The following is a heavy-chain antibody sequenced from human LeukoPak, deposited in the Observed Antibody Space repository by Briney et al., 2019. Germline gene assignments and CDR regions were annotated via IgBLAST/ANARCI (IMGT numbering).Heavy chain of an antibody. CDR2: INPNSGGT. CDR3: ASETRYGDYNYDIDY. CDR1: GYTFTGYY. Sequence: ASVKVSCKASGYTFTGYYMHWVRQAPGQGLEWMGWINPNSGGTNYAQKFQGRVTMTRDTSISTAYMELSRLRSDDTAVYYCASETRYGDYNYDIDYWGQGTLVTVSS. D-gene: IGHD4-17*01. J-gene: IGHJ4*02. V-gene: IGHV1-2*02.